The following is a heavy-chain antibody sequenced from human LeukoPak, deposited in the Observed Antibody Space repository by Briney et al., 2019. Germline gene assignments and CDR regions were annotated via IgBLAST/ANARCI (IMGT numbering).Heavy chain of an antibody. J-gene: IGHJ5*02. CDR2: INPNSGGT. CDR1: GGTFSSYA. Sequence: ASVKVSCKASGGTFSSYAISWVRQAPGQGLEWMGWINPNSGGTNYAQKFQGRVTMTRDTSISTAYMELSRLRSDDTAVYYCARVGYGSGSYSWFDPWGQGTLVTVSS. D-gene: IGHD3-10*01. CDR3: ARVGYGSGSYSWFDP. V-gene: IGHV1-2*02.